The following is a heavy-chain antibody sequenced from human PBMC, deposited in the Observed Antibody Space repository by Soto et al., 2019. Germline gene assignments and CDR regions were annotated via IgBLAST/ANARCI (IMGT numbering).Heavy chain of an antibody. J-gene: IGHJ6*02. CDR3: ARPGHVGAAARTYYYGMDV. CDR1: GGSISSSSYY. CDR2: IYYSGST. Sequence: SETLSLTCTVSGGSISSSSYYWGWIRQPPGKGLEWIGSIYYSGSTYYNPSLKSRVTISVDTSKNQFSLKLSSVTAADTAVYYCARPGHVGAAARTYYYGMDVWGQGTTVTVSS. D-gene: IGHD6-13*01. V-gene: IGHV4-39*01.